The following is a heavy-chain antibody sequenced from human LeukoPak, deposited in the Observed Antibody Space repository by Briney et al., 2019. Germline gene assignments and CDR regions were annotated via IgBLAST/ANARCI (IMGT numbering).Heavy chain of an antibody. D-gene: IGHD3-22*01. V-gene: IGHV3-9*01. Sequence: GGSLRLSCAASGFTFDDYAMHWVRQAPGKGLEWVSGITWNSGSIGYADSVKGRFTISRDNAKNSLYLQMNSLRAEDTALYYCAKDISEGGYDSSGYFDYWGQGTLVTVSS. J-gene: IGHJ4*02. CDR3: AKDISEGGYDSSGYFDY. CDR2: ITWNSGSI. CDR1: GFTFDDYA.